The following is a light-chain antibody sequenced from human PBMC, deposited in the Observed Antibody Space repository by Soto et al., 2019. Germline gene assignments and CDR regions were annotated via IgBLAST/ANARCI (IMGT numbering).Light chain of an antibody. V-gene: IGKV1-5*03. Sequence: DIHMTRSPSTLSASVGDRVTITCRASQSISSWLAWYQQKPGTAPKLLIYKASTLQSGVPSRFSGSGSGTEFTLTISSLQPDDSATYYCQQYRDNWTFGQGTKVEIK. CDR2: KAS. J-gene: IGKJ1*01. CDR3: QQYRDNWT. CDR1: QSISSW.